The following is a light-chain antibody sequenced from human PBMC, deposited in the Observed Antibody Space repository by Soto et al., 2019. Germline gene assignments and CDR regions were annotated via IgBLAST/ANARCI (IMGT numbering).Light chain of an antibody. CDR1: QSVSSSY. V-gene: IGKV3-15*01. J-gene: IGKJ1*01. CDR2: DAS. Sequence: EIVLTQSPGTLSLSPWERATLSCRASQSVSSSYLAWYQQKPGQAPRLLIYDASTRATGIPARFSGSGSGTEFTLSISSVQSEDFAIFYCQQYNRWPRTFGQGTKVDIK. CDR3: QQYNRWPRT.